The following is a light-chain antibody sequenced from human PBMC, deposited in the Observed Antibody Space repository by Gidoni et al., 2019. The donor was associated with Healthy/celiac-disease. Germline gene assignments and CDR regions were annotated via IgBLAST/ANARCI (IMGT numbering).Light chain of an antibody. CDR3: QQYYSYPRVT. Sequence: AIRMTQPPSSFSASTGDRVTITCRPSQGISSYLAWYQQKPGKAPKLLIYAASTLQSGVPSRFSGSGSGTDFTLTISCLQSEDFATYYCQQYYSYPRVTFGPGTKVDIK. V-gene: IGKV1-8*01. CDR1: QGISSY. CDR2: AAS. J-gene: IGKJ3*01.